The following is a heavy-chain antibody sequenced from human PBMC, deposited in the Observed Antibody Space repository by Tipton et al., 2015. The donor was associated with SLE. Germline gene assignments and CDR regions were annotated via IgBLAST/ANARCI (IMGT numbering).Heavy chain of an antibody. D-gene: IGHD4-17*01. Sequence: TLSLTCTVSGGSVSSGSYYWGWIRQPPGKGLEWIGSIYYSGSTYYNPSLKSRVTISVDTSKNQFSLKLSSVTAADTAVYYCARVQRLYGDYGRNAWYFDLWGRGTLVTVSS. V-gene: IGHV4-39*07. CDR2: IYYSGST. CDR1: GGSVSSGSYY. J-gene: IGHJ2*01. CDR3: ARVQRLYGDYGRNAWYFDL.